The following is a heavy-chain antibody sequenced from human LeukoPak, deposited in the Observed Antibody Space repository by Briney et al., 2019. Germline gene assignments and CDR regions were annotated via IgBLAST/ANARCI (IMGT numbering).Heavy chain of an antibody. CDR1: GFTFSSYG. J-gene: IGHJ3*02. Sequence: GGSLRLSCAASGFTFSSYGMHWVRQAPGKGLEWVAVIWYDGSNKYYADSVKGRFTISRDNSKNTLYLQMNSLRAEDTAVYYCARGGIVATDDAFDIWGQGTMVTVSS. CDR2: IWYDGSNK. CDR3: ARGGIVATDDAFDI. V-gene: IGHV3-33*01. D-gene: IGHD5-12*01.